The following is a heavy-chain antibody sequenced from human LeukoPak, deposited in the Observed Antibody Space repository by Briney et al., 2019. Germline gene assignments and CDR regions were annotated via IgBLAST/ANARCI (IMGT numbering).Heavy chain of an antibody. CDR3: AKDIARRDDYGDYYYIDY. CDR2: ISWNSGSI. J-gene: IGHJ4*02. Sequence: GGSLRLSCAASGFTFDDYAMHWVRQAPGKGLEWVSGISWNSGSIGYADSVKGRFTISRDNAKNSLYLQMNSLRAEDTALYYCAKDIARRDDYGDYYYIDYWGQGTLVTVSS. V-gene: IGHV3-9*01. CDR1: GFTFDDYA. D-gene: IGHD4-17*01.